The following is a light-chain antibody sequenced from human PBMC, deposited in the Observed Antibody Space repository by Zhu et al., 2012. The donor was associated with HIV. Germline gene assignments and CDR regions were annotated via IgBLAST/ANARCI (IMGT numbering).Light chain of an antibody. CDR1: QSVSSSY. V-gene: IGKV3-20*01. CDR3: QQYGSSPRT. Sequence: EIVLTQSPGTLSLSPGERATLSCRASQSVSSSYLAWYQQKPGQAPRLLIYGASSRATGIPDRFSGSGSGTDFTLTISGLEPEDFAVYYCQQYGSSPRTFGQGTKAEIK. CDR2: GAS. J-gene: IGKJ1*01.